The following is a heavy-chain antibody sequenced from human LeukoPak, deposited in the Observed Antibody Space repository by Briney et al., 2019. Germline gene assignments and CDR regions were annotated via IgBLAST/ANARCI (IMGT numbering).Heavy chain of an antibody. CDR1: GGIFSSYG. Sequence: GGSLRLSCAASGGIFSSYGMHWVRQAPGKGLEWVAFIRYDGTNKYYADSVKGRFTISRDNSKNTLYLQMNSLRDEDTAVYYCAKDHSGSVFPRDFDYWGQGTLVTVSS. J-gene: IGHJ4*02. V-gene: IGHV3-30*02. D-gene: IGHD1-26*01. CDR3: AKDHSGSVFPRDFDY. CDR2: IRYDGTNK.